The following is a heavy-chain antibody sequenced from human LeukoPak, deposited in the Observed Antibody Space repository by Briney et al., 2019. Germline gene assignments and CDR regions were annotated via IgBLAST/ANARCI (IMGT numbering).Heavy chain of an antibody. CDR3: ARPFTEYYYYGMDV. J-gene: IGHJ6*02. V-gene: IGHV3-53*01. CDR1: GFTVSSNY. CDR2: IYSGGST. Sequence: GGSLRLSCAASGFTVSSNYMSWVRQAPGKGLEWVSVIYSGGSTYYADSVKGRFTISRHNSKNTLYLQMNSLRAEDTAVYYCARPFTEYYYYGMDVWGQGTTVTVSS.